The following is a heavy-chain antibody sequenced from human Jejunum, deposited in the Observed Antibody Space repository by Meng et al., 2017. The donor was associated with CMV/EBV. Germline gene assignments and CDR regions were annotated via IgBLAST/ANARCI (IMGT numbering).Heavy chain of an antibody. J-gene: IGHJ4*02. CDR2: IVHFNETT. Sequence: AAGGTVSRLSHNWVRQAPGQGLEWMRGIVHFNETTNKAQAFQGRVTITTDESTNTAYMELSSLRSEDTAIYYCATDRPAPRGFDVWGQGTLVTVSS. V-gene: IGHV1-69*05. D-gene: IGHD2-2*01. CDR1: GGTVSRLS. CDR3: ATDRPAPRGFDV.